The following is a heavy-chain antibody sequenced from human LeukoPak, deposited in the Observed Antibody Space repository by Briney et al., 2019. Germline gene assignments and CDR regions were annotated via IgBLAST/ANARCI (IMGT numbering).Heavy chain of an antibody. J-gene: IGHJ4*02. Sequence: GGSLRLSCVASGFTFGKYWMSWVRQAPGKGLEWVANIKLDGSEKNYVDSVKGRFTISRDNTKNSLYLQMNSLRVEDTAVFYWAREQYDYWSRRGKFEFWGQGTLVIVSP. D-gene: IGHD3-3*01. CDR2: IKLDGSEK. CDR1: GFTFGKYW. V-gene: IGHV3-7*03. CDR3: AREQYDYWSRRGKFEF.